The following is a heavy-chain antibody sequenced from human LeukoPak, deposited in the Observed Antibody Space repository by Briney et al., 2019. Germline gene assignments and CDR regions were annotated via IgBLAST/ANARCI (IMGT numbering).Heavy chain of an antibody. CDR2: IRSKAYGGTT. V-gene: IGHV3-49*03. D-gene: IGHD6-13*01. Sequence: PGRSLRLSCTASGFTFGDYAMSWFRQAPGKGPEWVGFIRSKAYGGTTEYAASVKGRFTISRDDSKSIAYLQMNSLKTEDTAVYYCTRGLYSSSWLPFDYWGQGTLVTVSS. CDR3: TRGLYSSSWLPFDY. J-gene: IGHJ4*02. CDR1: GFTFGDYA.